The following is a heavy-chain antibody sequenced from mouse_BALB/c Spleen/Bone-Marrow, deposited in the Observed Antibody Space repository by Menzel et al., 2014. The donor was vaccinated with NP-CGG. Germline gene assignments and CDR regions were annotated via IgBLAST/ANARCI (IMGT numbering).Heavy chain of an antibody. Sequence: QVQLQQSGAELVRPGASVKLSCKASGYTFTSYWMNWVKQRPEQGLEWIGRIDPYDSETHYNQKFKDKTILTVDKSSSTAYMQPSSLTSEDSAVYYCARGRDYDVFSYWGQGTLVTVSA. CDR1: GYTFTSYW. CDR2: IDPYDSET. CDR3: ARGRDYDVFSY. J-gene: IGHJ3*01. V-gene: IGHV1-52*01. D-gene: IGHD2-4*01.